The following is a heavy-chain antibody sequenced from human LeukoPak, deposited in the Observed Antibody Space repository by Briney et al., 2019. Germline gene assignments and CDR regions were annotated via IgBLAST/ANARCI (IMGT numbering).Heavy chain of an antibody. D-gene: IGHD4-17*01. Sequence: GASVKVSCKASGGTFSSYAISWVRQAPGQGLERMGRIIPILGIANYAQKFQGRVTITADKSTSTAYMELSSLRSEDTAVYYCARVPTATAIDYWGQGTLVTVSS. V-gene: IGHV1-69*04. CDR1: GGTFSSYA. CDR3: ARVPTATAIDY. CDR2: IIPILGIA. J-gene: IGHJ4*02.